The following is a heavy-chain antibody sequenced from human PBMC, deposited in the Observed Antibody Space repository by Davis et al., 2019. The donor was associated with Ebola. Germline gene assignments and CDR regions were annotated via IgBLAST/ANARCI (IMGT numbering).Heavy chain of an antibody. D-gene: IGHD6-19*01. CDR1: GYTFTGYY. V-gene: IGHV1-2*02. CDR2: INPNSGGT. Sequence: ASVKVSCKASGYTFTGYYMHWVRQAPGQGLEWMGWINPNSGGTNYAQKFQGRVTMTRDTSISTAYMELSRLRSDDTAVYYCAALSAVAVIPSMDVWGQGTTVTVSS. J-gene: IGHJ6*02. CDR3: AALSAVAVIPSMDV.